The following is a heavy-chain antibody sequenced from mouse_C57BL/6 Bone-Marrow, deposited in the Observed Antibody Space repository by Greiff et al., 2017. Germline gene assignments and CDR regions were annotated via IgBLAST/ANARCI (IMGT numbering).Heavy chain of an antibody. Sequence: QVQLKESGAELARPGASVKMSCKASGYTFTSYTMHWVKQRPGQGLEWIGYINPSSGYTKYNQKFKEKTTLTADKSSSKAYMQLSSLTSEDSAVYYCARSRGNSLWFAYWGQGTLVTVSA. J-gene: IGHJ3*01. CDR2: INPSSGYT. CDR1: GYTFTSYT. V-gene: IGHV1-4*01. CDR3: ARSRGNSLWFAY. D-gene: IGHD6-1*01.